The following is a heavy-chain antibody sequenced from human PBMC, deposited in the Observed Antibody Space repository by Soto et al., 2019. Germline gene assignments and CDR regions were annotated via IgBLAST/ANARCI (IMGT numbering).Heavy chain of an antibody. CDR1: VFTFSSNY. D-gene: IGHD3-10*01. V-gene: IGHV3-53*01. Sequence: PRGALRRYCAASVFTFSSNYMSWVRQAPGKGLEWVSVIYSVGSTYYADSVKVRFTISRDNSKNTLYLQMNSLRAEDTAVYYCARSSYGYGMDVWGQGTTVSVSS. CDR2: IYSVGST. J-gene: IGHJ6*02. CDR3: ARSSYGYGMDV.